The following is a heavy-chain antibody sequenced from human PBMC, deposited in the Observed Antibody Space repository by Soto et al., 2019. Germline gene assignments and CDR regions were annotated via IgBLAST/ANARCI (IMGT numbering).Heavy chain of an antibody. CDR1: GFTFSSYS. CDR3: ARDQDDMPDAFDI. D-gene: IGHD1-1*01. CDR2: ISSSSSYI. V-gene: IGHV3-21*01. J-gene: IGHJ3*02. Sequence: GGSLRLSCAASGFTFSSYSMNWVRQAPGKGLEWVSSISSSSSYIYYADSVRGRFTISRDNAKNSLYLQMNSLRAEDTAVYYCARDQDDMPDAFDIWGQGTMVTVSS.